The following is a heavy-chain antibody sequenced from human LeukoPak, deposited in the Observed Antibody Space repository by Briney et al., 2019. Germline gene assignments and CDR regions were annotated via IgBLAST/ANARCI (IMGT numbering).Heavy chain of an antibody. V-gene: IGHV4-59*08. D-gene: IGHD3-9*01. Sequence: SETLSLTCTVSGGSISSYYWSWIRQPPGKGLEWIGYIYYSGSTNYNPSLKSRVTISVDTSKNQFSLKLSSVTAADTAVYYCARRGYDILTGGRPYFDYWGQGTLVTVSS. J-gene: IGHJ4*02. CDR2: IYYSGST. CDR1: GGSISSYY. CDR3: ARRGYDILTGGRPYFDY.